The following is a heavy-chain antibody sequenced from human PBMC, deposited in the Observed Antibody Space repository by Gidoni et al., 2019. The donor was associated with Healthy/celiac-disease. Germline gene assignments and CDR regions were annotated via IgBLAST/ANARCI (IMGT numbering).Heavy chain of an antibody. CDR3: ATWFKIFGVVDPPSNWFDP. J-gene: IGHJ5*02. V-gene: IGHV1-24*01. CDR1: GYTLTELS. CDR2: FDPEDGET. Sequence: QVQLVQSGAEVKKPGASVKVSCKVSGYTLTELSMHWVRQAPGKGLEWMGGFDPEDGETIYAQKFQGRVTMTEDTSTDTAYMELSSLRSEDTAVYYCATWFKIFGVVDPPSNWFDPWGQGTLVTVSS. D-gene: IGHD3-3*01.